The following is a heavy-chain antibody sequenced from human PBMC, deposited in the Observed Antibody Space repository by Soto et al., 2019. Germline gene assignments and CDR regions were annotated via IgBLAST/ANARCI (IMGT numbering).Heavy chain of an antibody. Sequence: EVQLVESGGGLVQPGRSLRLSCAASGFTFDDYAMHWVRQAPGKGLEWASGISWNSGSIGYADSVKGRFTISRDNAKNSLYLQMNSLRAEDTALYYCAKDGILTGYSYYYDMDVWGKGTTVTVSS. CDR2: ISWNSGSI. CDR1: GFTFDDYA. J-gene: IGHJ6*03. D-gene: IGHD3-9*01. V-gene: IGHV3-9*01. CDR3: AKDGILTGYSYYYDMDV.